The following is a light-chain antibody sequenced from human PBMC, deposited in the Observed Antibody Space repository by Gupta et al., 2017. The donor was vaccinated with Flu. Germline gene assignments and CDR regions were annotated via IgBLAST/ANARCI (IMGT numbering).Light chain of an antibody. CDR1: QSVSSN. Sequence: EIVMTQSPATLSVSPGERATLSCRASQSVSSNLAWYQQKPGQAPRLLIYGASTRATGIPARFSGSGSGTEFTLTISSLQSEEFAVYYCQQYNSWPRATFGQGTKLEIK. CDR2: GAS. CDR3: QQYNSWPRAT. J-gene: IGKJ2*01. V-gene: IGKV3-15*01.